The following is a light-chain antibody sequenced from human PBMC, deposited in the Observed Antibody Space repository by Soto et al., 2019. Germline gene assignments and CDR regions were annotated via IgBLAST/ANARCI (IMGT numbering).Light chain of an antibody. CDR3: CSYAGSYTHV. V-gene: IGLV2-11*01. J-gene: IGLJ1*01. CDR2: DVS. Sequence: QSALTQPRSVSGSPGQSVTISCTGTSSDVGGYNYVSWYQQHPGKAPKLMIYDVSKRPSGVPDRFSGSKSGNTASLTISGLQAEYEADYYCCSYAGSYTHVFGTGTKVTGL. CDR1: SSDVGGYNY.